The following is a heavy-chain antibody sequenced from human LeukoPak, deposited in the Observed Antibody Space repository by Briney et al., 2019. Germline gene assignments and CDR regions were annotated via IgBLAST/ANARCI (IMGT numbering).Heavy chain of an antibody. D-gene: IGHD3-10*02. CDR3: ARDFSDVRGNIFDS. V-gene: IGHV3-7*01. CDR2: IKKDGSEK. J-gene: IGHJ4*02. Sequence: GALRLSCAASGFTFSSHRMSWVRQAPGKGLEWVANIKKDGSEKYYVDSVKGRFTISRDNAKTSLYLQMNSLRAEDTAVYYCARDFSDVRGNIFDSWGQGTLVTVSS. CDR1: GFTFSSHR.